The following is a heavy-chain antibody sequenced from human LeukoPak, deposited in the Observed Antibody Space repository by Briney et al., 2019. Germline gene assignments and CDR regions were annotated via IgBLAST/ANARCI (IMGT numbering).Heavy chain of an antibody. CDR3: ARVPEHQLLWFDY. D-gene: IGHD2-2*01. J-gene: IGHJ4*02. CDR1: GGTFSSYA. CDR2: IIPILGIA. Sequence: SVKVSCKASGGTFSSYAISWVRQAPGQGLEWMGRIIPILGIANYAQKFQGRVTITADKSTSTAYMELSSLRSEDTAVYYCARVPEHQLLWFDYWGQGTLVTVSS. V-gene: IGHV1-69*04.